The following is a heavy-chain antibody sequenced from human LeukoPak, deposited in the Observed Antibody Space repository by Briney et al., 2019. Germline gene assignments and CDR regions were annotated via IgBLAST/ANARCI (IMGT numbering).Heavy chain of an antibody. CDR2: ISGSGSHA. V-gene: IGHV3-23*01. CDR1: GFSFGSYA. CDR3: GSGPVGTTVP. Sequence: PGGSLGLSCAASGFSFGSYAMGWTRQAHGQGLERVSAISGSGSHANYAESVKGRFTISRDNSKTTLYLQMHSLIAADTAVYYCGSGPVGTTVPWGQGTLVTVSS. D-gene: IGHD1-1*01. J-gene: IGHJ5*02.